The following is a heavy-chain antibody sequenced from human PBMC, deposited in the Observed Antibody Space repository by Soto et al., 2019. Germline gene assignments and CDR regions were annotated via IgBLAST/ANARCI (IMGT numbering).Heavy chain of an antibody. CDR3: ARLIAARPNYYYYGMDV. CDR1: GGTFSSYA. J-gene: IGHJ6*02. V-gene: IGHV1-69*01. D-gene: IGHD6-6*01. Sequence: QVQLVQSGAEVKKPGSSVKVSGKASGGTFSSYAISWVRQAPGQGLEWMGGIIPIFGTANYAQKFQGRVTITADESTSTAYMELSSLRSEDTAVYYCARLIAARPNYYYYGMDVWGQGTTVTVSS. CDR2: IIPIFGTA.